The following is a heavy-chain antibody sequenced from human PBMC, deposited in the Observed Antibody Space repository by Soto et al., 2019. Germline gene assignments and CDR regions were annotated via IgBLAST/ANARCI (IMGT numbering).Heavy chain of an antibody. D-gene: IGHD3-10*01. CDR2: VNPIVGMS. CDR1: GGTFSSYT. V-gene: IGHV1-69*02. J-gene: IGHJ4*02. Sequence: QAQLVQSGAEVKKPGSSVKVSCSASGGTFSSYTLSWVRQAPGQRLEWVGGVNPIVGMSTSAPKFHGRVTTTADKSTSTAHMPLPGLKSDDTAAYYCATSYGSGSTHFESWGQGTLVTVSS. CDR3: ATSYGSGSTHFES.